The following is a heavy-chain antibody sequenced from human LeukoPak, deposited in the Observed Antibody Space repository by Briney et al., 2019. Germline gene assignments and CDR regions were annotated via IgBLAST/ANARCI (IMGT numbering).Heavy chain of an antibody. Sequence: GGSLRLSCAASGFTFSSYWMHWVRQAPGKGLVWVSRINSDGSSTSYADSVKGRFTISRDNAKNSLYLQMNSLRAEDTAVYYCARGPPTGGEVDYWGQGTLVTVSS. CDR1: GFTFSSYW. CDR3: ARGPPTGGEVDY. CDR2: INSDGSST. V-gene: IGHV3-74*01. J-gene: IGHJ4*02. D-gene: IGHD7-27*01.